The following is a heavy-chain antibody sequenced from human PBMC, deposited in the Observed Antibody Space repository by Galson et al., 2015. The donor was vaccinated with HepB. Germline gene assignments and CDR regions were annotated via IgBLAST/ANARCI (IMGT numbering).Heavy chain of an antibody. D-gene: IGHD6-19*01. CDR1: GFTFSSYN. CDR2: ISYDGNNK. V-gene: IGHV3-30*03. Sequence: SLRLSCAASGFTFSSYNMHWVRQAPGTGLEWVAVISYDGNNKYYADSVKGRFTISRDNPKDTLYLQMNSLRAEDTAVYYCARALAGAIYRSGWYDAFDIWGQGTMVTVSS. J-gene: IGHJ3*02. CDR3: ARALAGAIYRSGWYDAFDI.